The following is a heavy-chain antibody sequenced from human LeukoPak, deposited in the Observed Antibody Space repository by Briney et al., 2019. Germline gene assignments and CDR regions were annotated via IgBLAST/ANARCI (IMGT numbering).Heavy chain of an antibody. J-gene: IGHJ5*01. D-gene: IGHD1-14*01. CDR3: VRDWDHFDFDS. CDR2: IKGDGSHT. Sequence: GGSLRLSCAASGFTFSNYWMHWVRQTPGKGLVWVSRIKGDGSHTIYADSVKGRFTISRDNAKNTLYLQMKSLRDEDTAVYYCVRDWDHFDFDSWGQGTLVTVSS. CDR1: GFTFSNYW. V-gene: IGHV3-74*01.